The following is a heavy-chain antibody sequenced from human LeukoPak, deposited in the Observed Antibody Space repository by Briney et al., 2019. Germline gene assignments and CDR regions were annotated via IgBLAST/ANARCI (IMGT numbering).Heavy chain of an antibody. V-gene: IGHV4-59*01. CDR1: GGSLSTYY. J-gene: IGHJ3*02. CDR3: ARARHPRDAFDI. CDR2: VYYSGYT. Sequence: SETLSLTCTVSGGSLSTYYWSWIRQPPGKGLEWIGYVYYSGYTTSKPSLMSRVTISVDTSKNQFSLNLTSVAAADTAVYYCARARHPRDAFDIWGQGIMVTVSS.